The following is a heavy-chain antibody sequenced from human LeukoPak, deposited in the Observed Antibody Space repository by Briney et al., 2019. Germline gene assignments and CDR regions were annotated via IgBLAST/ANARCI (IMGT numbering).Heavy chain of an antibody. D-gene: IGHD3-10*01. CDR3: ARDWRNRDYGSGSLDY. V-gene: IGHV3-74*01. CDR1: GFTFTSYW. Sequence: GGSLRLSCAASGFTFTSYWMHWVRQPPGKGLVWVSRVEHDGSRTAYADSVTGRFTISRDNAKNSLYLQMNSLRAEDTAVYYCARDWRNRDYGSGSLDYWGQGALVTVSS. J-gene: IGHJ4*02. CDR2: VEHDGSRT.